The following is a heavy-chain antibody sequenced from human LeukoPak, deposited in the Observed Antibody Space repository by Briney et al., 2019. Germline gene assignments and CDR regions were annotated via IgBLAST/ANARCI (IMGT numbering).Heavy chain of an antibody. CDR3: ASKRWLHSRDFYYFDY. J-gene: IGHJ4*02. CDR2: IIPIFGTA. D-gene: IGHD5-24*01. Sequence: SVKVSCKASGGTFSSYAISWVRQAPGQGLEWMGGIIPIFGTANYAQKFQGRVTITADGSTSTAYMELSSLRSEDTAVYYCASKRWLHSRDFYYFDYWGQGTLVTVSS. CDR1: GGTFSSYA. V-gene: IGHV1-69*13.